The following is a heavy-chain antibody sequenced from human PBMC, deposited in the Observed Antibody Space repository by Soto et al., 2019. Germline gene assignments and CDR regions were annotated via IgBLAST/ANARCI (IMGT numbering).Heavy chain of an antibody. CDR1: GYTFTSYG. CDR2: ISAYNGNT. J-gene: IGHJ6*02. Sequence: ASVKVSCKASGYTFTSYGISWVRQAPGQGLEWMGWISAYNGNTNYAQKLQGRVTMTTDTSTSTAYMELRSLRSDDTAVYYCAREGYCSCTSCHPWDYYYGMDVWGQGTTVTVSS. CDR3: AREGYCSCTSCHPWDYYYGMDV. V-gene: IGHV1-18*01. D-gene: IGHD2-2*01.